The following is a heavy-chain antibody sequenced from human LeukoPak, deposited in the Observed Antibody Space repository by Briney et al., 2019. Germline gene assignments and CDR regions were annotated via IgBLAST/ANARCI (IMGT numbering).Heavy chain of an antibody. CDR2: ISSNSRYI. J-gene: IGHJ4*02. Sequence: GGSLRLSCAATGFTFSTYSMNWVRQAPGKGLEWVSSISSNSRYIYYADSMRGRFTISRDNAKNSLYLQMNSLKPEDTAVYYCARVAEAAAFDSWGQGTLVTVSS. D-gene: IGHD6-13*01. CDR1: GFTFSTYS. V-gene: IGHV3-21*06. CDR3: ARVAEAAAFDS.